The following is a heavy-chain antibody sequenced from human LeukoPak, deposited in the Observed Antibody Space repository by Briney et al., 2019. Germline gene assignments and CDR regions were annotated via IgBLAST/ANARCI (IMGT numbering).Heavy chain of an antibody. CDR1: GFTFSSYE. V-gene: IGHV3-48*03. CDR3: AKVAQYYDSSGYGYYFDY. J-gene: IGHJ4*02. CDR2: ISSSGSTI. Sequence: GGSLRLSCAASGFTFSSYEMNWVRQAPGKGLEWVSYISSSGSTIYYADSVKGRFTISRDNAKNSLYLQMNSLRAEDTAVYYCAKVAQYYDSSGYGYYFDYWGQGTLVTVSS. D-gene: IGHD3-22*01.